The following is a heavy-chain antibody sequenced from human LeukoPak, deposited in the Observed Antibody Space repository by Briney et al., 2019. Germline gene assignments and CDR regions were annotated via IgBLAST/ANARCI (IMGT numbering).Heavy chain of an antibody. V-gene: IGHV3-23*01. CDR3: AKDPTFYNY. J-gene: IGHJ4*02. Sequence: GGSLRLSCAASGFTFSSYDMSWVRQAPGKGLEWVSGISGSGSSSYYADSVKGRFTISRDNSKNTLYLQMNSLRAEDTAVYHCAKDPTFYNYWGQGTLVTVSS. CDR1: GFTFSSYD. CDR2: ISGSGSSS. D-gene: IGHD3-10*01.